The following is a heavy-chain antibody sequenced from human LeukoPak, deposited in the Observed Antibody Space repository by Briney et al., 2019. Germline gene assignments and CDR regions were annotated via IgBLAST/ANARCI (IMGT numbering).Heavy chain of an antibody. D-gene: IGHD1-26*01. Sequence: SETLSLTCTVSGGSISSYYWSWIRQPAGKGLEWIGRIYTSGSTNYNPSLKSRITMSVDTSKNQFPLKLSSVTAADTAVYYCARRKWELDHDAFDIWGQGTMVTVSS. CDR1: GGSISSYY. CDR3: ARRKWELDHDAFDI. J-gene: IGHJ3*02. V-gene: IGHV4-4*07. CDR2: IYTSGST.